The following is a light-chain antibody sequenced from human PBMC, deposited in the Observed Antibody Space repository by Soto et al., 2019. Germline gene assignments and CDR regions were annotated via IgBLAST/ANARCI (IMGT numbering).Light chain of an antibody. J-gene: IGKJ4*01. CDR3: QQYNSYSALT. Sequence: DIQMTQSPSTLSASVGDRVTITCRASQSISSWLAWYQQKPGKAPKLLIYKASSLESGVPSRFSGSGSGTAFTLNISSLQPDDFATYYCQQYNSYSALTFGGGTKVEIK. CDR1: QSISSW. CDR2: KAS. V-gene: IGKV1-5*03.